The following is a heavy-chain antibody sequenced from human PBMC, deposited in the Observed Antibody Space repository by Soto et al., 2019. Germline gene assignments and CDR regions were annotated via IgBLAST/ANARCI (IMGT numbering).Heavy chain of an antibody. CDR1: GGSFSDYY. J-gene: IGHJ4*02. CDR3: SREWWSGSLIGRSL. D-gene: IGHD3-3*01. V-gene: IGHV4-34*01. Sequence: QVQLQQWGAGLLKPSETLCLSCAVSGGSFSDYYWTWIRQPPGKGLEWIGEVNHGGSTHYNPSLKSRVSISVDTSKKQFSLNLTFVTAADTAVYYCSREWWSGSLIGRSLGGEGTLVNVSS. CDR2: VNHGGST.